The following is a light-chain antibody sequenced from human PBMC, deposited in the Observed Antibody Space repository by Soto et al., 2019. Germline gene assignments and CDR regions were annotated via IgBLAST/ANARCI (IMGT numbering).Light chain of an antibody. CDR3: QQYDHLPLI. CDR1: QDIRKY. V-gene: IGKV1-33*01. J-gene: IGKJ5*01. CDR2: DAS. Sequence: DIESSQSPSSLSASVVDSITITCQASQDIRKYLNWYQQKPGKAPKLLIYDASSLETGVPSRFSGSGSGTDFTLTIRSLEPEDFATYYCQQYDHLPLIFGQGTRLEIK.